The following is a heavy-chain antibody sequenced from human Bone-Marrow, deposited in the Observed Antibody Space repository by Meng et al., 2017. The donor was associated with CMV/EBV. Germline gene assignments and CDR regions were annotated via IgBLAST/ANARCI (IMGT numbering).Heavy chain of an antibody. V-gene: IGHV3-48*04. CDR3: ARELLRIAVARGLYYYYGMDV. D-gene: IGHD6-19*01. CDR1: GFTFSSYS. CDR2: ISSSSSTI. J-gene: IGHJ6*02. Sequence: GESLKISCAASGFTFSSYSMNWVRQAPGKGLEWVSYISSSSSTIYYADSVKGRFTFSRDNAKNSLYLQMNSLRAEDTAVYYCARELLRIAVARGLYYYYGMDVWGQGTTVTVSS.